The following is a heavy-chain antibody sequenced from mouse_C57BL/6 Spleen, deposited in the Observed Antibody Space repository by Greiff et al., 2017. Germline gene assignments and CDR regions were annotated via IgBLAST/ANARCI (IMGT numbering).Heavy chain of an antibody. Sequence: DVKLQESGTVLARPGASVKMSCKTSGYTFTSYWMHWVKQRPGQGLEWIGAIYPGNSDTSYNQKFKGKAKLTAVTSASTAYMELSSLTNEDSAVYYCTRSLPFYDGYYRAWFAYWGQGTLVTVSA. V-gene: IGHV1-5*01. J-gene: IGHJ3*01. CDR2: IYPGNSDT. CDR3: TRSLPFYDGYYRAWFAY. CDR1: GYTFTSYW. D-gene: IGHD2-3*01.